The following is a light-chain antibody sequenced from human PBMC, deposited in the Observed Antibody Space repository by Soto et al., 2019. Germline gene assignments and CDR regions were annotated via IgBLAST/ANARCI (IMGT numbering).Light chain of an antibody. J-gene: IGLJ2*01. CDR1: SSNIRAGYD. Sequence: QSVLTQPPSVSGAPGQRVTISCTGSSSNIRAGYDVHWYQQLPGTAPKLLIYGNSNRPSGVPDRFSGSKSGTSASLAITGLQAEDEAYYYCQSYDSSLSGSVFGGGTKLTVL. V-gene: IGLV1-40*01. CDR2: GNS. CDR3: QSYDSSLSGSV.